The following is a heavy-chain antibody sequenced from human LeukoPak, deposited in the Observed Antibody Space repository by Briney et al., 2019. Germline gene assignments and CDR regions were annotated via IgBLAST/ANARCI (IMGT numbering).Heavy chain of an antibody. J-gene: IGHJ4*02. CDR2: IYFSGNT. V-gene: IGHV4-39*01. CDR1: GNSISTRKSY. D-gene: IGHD6-19*01. Sequence: SETLSLTCTVSGNSISTRKSYWGWIRQPPLKGLEWIGSIYFSGNTYYNASLKSRVTISVDTSKNQFSLTLTSVTAADTAVYYCARSYSSGWYYFDYWGQGTLVTVSS. CDR3: ARSYSSGWYYFDY.